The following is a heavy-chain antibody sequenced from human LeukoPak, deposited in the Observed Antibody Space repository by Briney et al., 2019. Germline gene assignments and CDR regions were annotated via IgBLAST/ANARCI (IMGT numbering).Heavy chain of an antibody. J-gene: IGHJ5*02. V-gene: IGHV3-23*01. CDR3: AKDDRRYCSSTSCLDSFDP. D-gene: IGHD2-2*01. Sequence: PGGSLRLSCGACGFTFSSYAMSWVRQAPGKGLEWVSAISGSGGSTYYADSVKGRFTISRDNSKNTLHLQMNSLRAEDTAVYYCAKDDRRYCSSTSCLDSFDPWGQGTLVTVSS. CDR2: ISGSGGST. CDR1: GFTFSSYA.